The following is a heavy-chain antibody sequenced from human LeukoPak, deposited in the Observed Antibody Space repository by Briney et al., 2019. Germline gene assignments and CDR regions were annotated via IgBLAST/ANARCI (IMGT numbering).Heavy chain of an antibody. CDR3: ARSSSVTTYHY. D-gene: IGHD4-17*01. CDR2: IYHSGTT. V-gene: IGHV4-4*02. Sequence: SEPLSLTCAVSGXSISSSNWWSWVRQPPGKGLEWIGEIYHSGTTNYNPSLKSRVTISVDESKNQFSLNLSSVTAADTAVYYCARSSSVTTYHYWGQGTLVTVSS. CDR1: GXSISSSNW. J-gene: IGHJ4*02.